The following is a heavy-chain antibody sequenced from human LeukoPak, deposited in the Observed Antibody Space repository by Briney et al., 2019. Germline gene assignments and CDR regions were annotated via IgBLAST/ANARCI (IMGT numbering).Heavy chain of an antibody. CDR1: GFTFSSYW. CDR3: ARQNHEYDFWSGYYSLSYAFDI. V-gene: IGHV3-74*01. Sequence: HSGGSLRLSCAASGFTFSSYWMHWVRQAPGKGLVWASRINSDGSSTSYADSVKGRFTISRDNAKNTLYLQMNSLRAEDTAVYYCARQNHEYDFWSGYYSLSYAFDIWGQGTMVTVSS. D-gene: IGHD3-3*01. CDR2: INSDGSST. J-gene: IGHJ3*02.